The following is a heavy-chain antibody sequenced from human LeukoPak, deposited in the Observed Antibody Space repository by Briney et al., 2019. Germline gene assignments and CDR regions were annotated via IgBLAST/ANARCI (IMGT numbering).Heavy chain of an antibody. V-gene: IGHV4-34*01. CDR3: ARVNRCSSTSCYDEYYYMDV. J-gene: IGHJ6*03. CDR2: INHSGST. D-gene: IGHD2-2*01. Sequence: SETLSLTCAVYGGSFSGYYWSWIRQPPGKGLEWIGEINHSGSTNYNPSLKSRVTISVDTSKNQFSLKLSSVTAADTAVYYCARVNRCSSTSCYDEYYYMDVWGKGTMVTVSS. CDR1: GGSFSGYY.